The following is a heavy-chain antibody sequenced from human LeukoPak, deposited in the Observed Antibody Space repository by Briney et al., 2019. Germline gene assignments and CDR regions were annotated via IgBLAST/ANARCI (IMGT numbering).Heavy chain of an antibody. CDR1: GFTFSSYG. J-gene: IGHJ4*02. Sequence: GGSLRLSCAASGFTFSSYGMHWVRQAPGKGLEWVAFIRYDGSNKYYADSVKGRFTISRDNAKNSLYLQMNSLRAEDTAVYYCVRGIEYWGQGTLVTVSS. CDR3: VRGIEY. V-gene: IGHV3-30*02. CDR2: IRYDGSNK.